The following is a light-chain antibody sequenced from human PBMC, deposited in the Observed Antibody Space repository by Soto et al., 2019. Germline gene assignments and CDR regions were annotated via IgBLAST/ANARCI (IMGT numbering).Light chain of an antibody. CDR2: DVN. CDR1: SSDIGAYNY. V-gene: IGLV2-14*03. J-gene: IGLJ2*01. CDR3: SSYTSTSTLVV. Sequence: QSALTQPASVSGSPGQSITISCTGTSSDIGAYNYVSWYQQHPGKAPKLMIYDVNDRPSGVSNRFSGSKSGNTASLTISGLQADDEADYHCSSYTSTSTLVVFGGGTKLTVL.